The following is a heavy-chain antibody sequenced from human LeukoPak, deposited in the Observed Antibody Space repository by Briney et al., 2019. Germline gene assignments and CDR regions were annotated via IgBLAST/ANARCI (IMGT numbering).Heavy chain of an antibody. CDR1: GYTFTSYG. J-gene: IGHJ6*02. CDR2: ISAYNGNT. V-gene: IGHV1-18*01. D-gene: IGHD4-11*01. Sequence: ASVKVSCKASGYTFTSYGISWVRQAPGQGLEWMGWISAYNGNTNYAQKLQGRVTITADKSTSTAYMELSSLRSEDTAVYYCAISTVTDYYYYGMDVWGQGTTVTVSS. CDR3: AISTVTDYYYYGMDV.